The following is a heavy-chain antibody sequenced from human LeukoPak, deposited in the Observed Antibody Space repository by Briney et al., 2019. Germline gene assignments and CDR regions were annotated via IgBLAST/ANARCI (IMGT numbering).Heavy chain of an antibody. CDR1: GFTFSSYS. J-gene: IGHJ3*02. D-gene: IGHD3-10*01. Sequence: GRSLRLSCAASGFTFSSYSMNWVRQAPGKGLEWVSSISSSSSYIYYADSVKGRFTISRDNAKNSLYLQMNSLRAEDTAVYYCARVLLWFGEPLAFDIWGQGTMVTVSS. V-gene: IGHV3-21*01. CDR2: ISSSSSYI. CDR3: ARVLLWFGEPLAFDI.